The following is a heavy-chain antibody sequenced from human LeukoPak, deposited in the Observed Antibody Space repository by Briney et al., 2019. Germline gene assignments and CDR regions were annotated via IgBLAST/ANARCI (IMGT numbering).Heavy chain of an antibody. J-gene: IGHJ4*02. Sequence: GGSLRLSCAASGFTFSSYSMNWVRQAPGKGLEWVSAISGSGGSTYYADSVKGRFTISRDNSKNTLYLQMNSLRAEDTAVYYCARYYYDSSGYYSNYFDYWGQGTLVTVSS. V-gene: IGHV3-23*01. D-gene: IGHD3-22*01. CDR3: ARYYYDSSGYYSNYFDY. CDR2: ISGSGGST. CDR1: GFTFSSYS.